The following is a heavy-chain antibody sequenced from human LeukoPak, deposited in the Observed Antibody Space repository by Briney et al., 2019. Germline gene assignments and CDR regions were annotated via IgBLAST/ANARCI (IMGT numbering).Heavy chain of an antibody. V-gene: IGHV4-34*01. J-gene: IGHJ4*02. CDR1: GGSFSGYY. D-gene: IGHD3-22*01. CDR3: ARLIPMRYYDSSGYFDY. Sequence: SETLSLTCAVYGGSFSGYYWSWIRQPPGKGLEWIGEINHSGSTNYNLSLKSRITISVDTSKNQFSLKLSSVTAADTAVYYCARLIPMRYYDSSGYFDYWGQGTLVTVSS. CDR2: INHSGST.